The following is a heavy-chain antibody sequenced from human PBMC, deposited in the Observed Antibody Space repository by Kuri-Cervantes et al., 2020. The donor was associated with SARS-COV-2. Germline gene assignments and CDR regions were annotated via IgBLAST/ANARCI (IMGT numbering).Heavy chain of an antibody. CDR1: GGSISGGDDY. V-gene: IGHV4-30-4*08. J-gene: IGHJ4*02. CDR2: ISNSGTT. CDR3: ATHYDFWSAFDY. D-gene: IGHD3-3*01. Sequence: SETLSLTCTVSGGSISGGDDYWNWIRQPPGKGLEWIGYISNSGTTYYNSSLRGRVTISVDTSKSQFSPNLTSVTAADTAVYYCATHYDFWSAFDYWGQGTLVTVSS.